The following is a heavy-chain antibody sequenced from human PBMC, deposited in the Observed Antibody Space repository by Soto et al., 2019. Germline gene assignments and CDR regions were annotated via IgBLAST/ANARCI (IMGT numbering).Heavy chain of an antibody. Sequence: EVQLVESGGGLVQPGGSLRLSCAASGFTFSNYWMNWVRQAPGKGLEWVANINEDGSEKYYVDSAKGRFTISRDNAKNSLSLQMSSLRAEDTAVYYCARDLFDYWGQGTLVTVSS. V-gene: IGHV3-7*01. CDR1: GFTFSNYW. CDR3: ARDLFDY. J-gene: IGHJ4*02. CDR2: INEDGSEK.